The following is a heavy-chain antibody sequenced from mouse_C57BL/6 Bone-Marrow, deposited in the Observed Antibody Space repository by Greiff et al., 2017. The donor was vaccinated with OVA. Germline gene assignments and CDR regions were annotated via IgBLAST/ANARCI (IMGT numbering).Heavy chain of an antibody. J-gene: IGHJ4*01. D-gene: IGHD2-3*01. CDR1: GYSITSGYY. V-gene: IGHV3-6*01. CDR3: ARGGYYRYYAMDY. Sequence: EVKLQESGPGLVKPSQSLSLTCSVTGYSITSGYYWNWIRQFPGNKLEWMGYISSDGSNNYNPSLKNRISITRDTSKNQFFLKLNSVTTEDTATYYCARGGYYRYYAMDYWGQGTSVTVSS. CDR2: ISSDGSN.